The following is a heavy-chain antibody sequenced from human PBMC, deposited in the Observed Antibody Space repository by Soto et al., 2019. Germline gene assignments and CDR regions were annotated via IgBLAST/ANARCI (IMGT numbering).Heavy chain of an antibody. D-gene: IGHD1-1*01. CDR3: SSFSERVDD. CDR1: GFTFSSYW. J-gene: IGHJ4*01. CDR2: IDSDGSIT. V-gene: IGHV3-74*01. Sequence: GGSLRLSCAASGFTFSSYWMHWVRHAPGEGLVWVTHIDSDGSITAYADSVKGRFTISRDNAKNTLYLQMNSLRAEDTAVYYWSSFSERVDDWGQGNLVTVSS.